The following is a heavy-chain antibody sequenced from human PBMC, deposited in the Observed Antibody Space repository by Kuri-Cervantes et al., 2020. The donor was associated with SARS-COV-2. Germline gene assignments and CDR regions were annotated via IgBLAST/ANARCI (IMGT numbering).Heavy chain of an antibody. D-gene: IGHD6-19*01. CDR3: ARQGIAVGRPMAFDI. Sequence: GESLKISCAASGFTFSSYGMHWVRQAPGKGLEWVAVIWYDGSNKYYADSVKGRFTISRDNSKNTLYLRMNSLRAEDTAVYYCARQGIAVGRPMAFDIWGQGTMVTVSS. CDR2: IWYDGSNK. V-gene: IGHV3-33*08. J-gene: IGHJ3*02. CDR1: GFTFSSYG.